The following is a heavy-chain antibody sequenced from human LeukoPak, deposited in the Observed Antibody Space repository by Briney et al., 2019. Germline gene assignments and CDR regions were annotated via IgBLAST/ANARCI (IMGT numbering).Heavy chain of an antibody. D-gene: IGHD3-22*01. Sequence: GGSLRLSCAASGFTFSSFSMNWVRQAPGKGLEWVSYIRTSGTNTDYTGSVKGRFTISRDNAKNSLYLQMNSLRAEDTAVYYCARDYYDSRGSPFDFWGQGALVTVSS. CDR1: GFTFSSFS. CDR2: IRTSGTNT. CDR3: ARDYYDSRGSPFDF. V-gene: IGHV3-48*04. J-gene: IGHJ4*02.